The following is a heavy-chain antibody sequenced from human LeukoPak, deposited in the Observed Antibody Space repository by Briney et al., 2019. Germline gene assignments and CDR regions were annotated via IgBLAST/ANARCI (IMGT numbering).Heavy chain of an antibody. CDR2: ISSSGSTI. CDR1: GFTFSSYW. J-gene: IGHJ3*02. D-gene: IGHD6-19*01. Sequence: GGSLRLSCAASGFTFSSYWMSWVRQAPGKGLEWVSYISSSGSTIYYADSVKGRFTISRDNAKNSLYLQMNSLRAEDTAVYYCARERIAVAGYCDAFDIWGQGTMVTVSS. CDR3: ARERIAVAGYCDAFDI. V-gene: IGHV3-48*04.